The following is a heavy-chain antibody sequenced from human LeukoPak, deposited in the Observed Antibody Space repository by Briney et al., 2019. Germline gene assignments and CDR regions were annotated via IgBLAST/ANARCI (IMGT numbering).Heavy chain of an antibody. CDR3: ARGPTVVPAGRYXSSSY. CDR2: INHSGST. CDR1: GGSISSYY. Sequence: SETLSLTCTVSGGSISSYYWSWIRQPPGKGLEWIGEINHSGSTNYNPSLKSRVTISVDMSKNQFSLKLSSVTAADTAVYYCARGPTVVPAGRYXSSSYWGQGTLVTVS. J-gene: IGHJ4*02. V-gene: IGHV4-34*01. D-gene: IGHD2-2*01.